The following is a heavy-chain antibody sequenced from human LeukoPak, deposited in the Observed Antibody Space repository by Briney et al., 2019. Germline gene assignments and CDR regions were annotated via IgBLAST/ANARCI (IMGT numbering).Heavy chain of an antibody. V-gene: IGHV4-34*01. CDR2: INHSGST. CDR1: GGSFSGYY. Sequence: SETLSLTCAVYGGSFSGYYWSWIRQPPGKGLEWIGEINHSGSTNYNPSLKSRVTISVDTSKNQFSLKLSSVTAADTAVYYCARGRNYDILTGLHWFDPWGQGTLVTVSS. J-gene: IGHJ5*02. CDR3: ARGRNYDILTGLHWFDP. D-gene: IGHD3-9*01.